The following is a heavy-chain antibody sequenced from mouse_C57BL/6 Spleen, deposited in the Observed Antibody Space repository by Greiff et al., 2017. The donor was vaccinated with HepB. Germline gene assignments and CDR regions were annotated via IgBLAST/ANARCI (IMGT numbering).Heavy chain of an antibody. CDR3: ARVHDYGVYYAMDY. CDR2: IDPNSGST. V-gene: IGHV1-72*01. D-gene: IGHD1-1*02. Sequence: QVQLQQPGAELVKPGASVKLSCKASGYTFTSYWMHWVKQRPGRGLEWIGRIDPNSGSTKYNEKFKSKATLTVDKPSSTAYMQLSSQTSEDSAVYYGARVHDYGVYYAMDYWGQGTSVTVSS. J-gene: IGHJ4*01. CDR1: GYTFTSYW.